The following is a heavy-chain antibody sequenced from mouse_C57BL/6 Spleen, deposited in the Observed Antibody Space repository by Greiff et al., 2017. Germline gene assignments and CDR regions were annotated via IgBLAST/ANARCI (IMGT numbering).Heavy chain of an antibody. CDR3: TDYYYGSSLGY. CDR1: GFTFSNYW. CDR2: IRLKSDNYAT. D-gene: IGHD1-1*01. Sequence: DVMLVESGGGLVQPGGSMKLSCVASGFTFSNYWMNWVRQSPEKGLEWVAQIRLKSDNYATHYAESVKGRFTISRDDSKSSVYLQMNHLRAEDTGIYYCTDYYYGSSLGYWGQGTTLTVSS. V-gene: IGHV6-3*01. J-gene: IGHJ2*01.